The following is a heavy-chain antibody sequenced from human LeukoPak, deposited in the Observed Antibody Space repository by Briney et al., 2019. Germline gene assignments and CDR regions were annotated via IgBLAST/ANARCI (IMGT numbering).Heavy chain of an antibody. Sequence: ASVKVSCKVSGYTLTELSMHWVRQAPGKGLEWMGGFDPEDGETIYAQKFQGRVTMTEDTSTDTAHMELSSLRSEDTAVYYCATARRRELSYGHRNWGQGTLVTVSS. CDR2: FDPEDGET. J-gene: IGHJ4*02. V-gene: IGHV1-24*01. CDR3: ATARRRELSYGHRN. D-gene: IGHD5-18*01. CDR1: GYTLTELS.